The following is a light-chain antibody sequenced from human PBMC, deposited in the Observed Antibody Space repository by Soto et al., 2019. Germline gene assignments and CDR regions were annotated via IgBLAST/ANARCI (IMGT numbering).Light chain of an antibody. Sequence: QSALTQPASVSGSPGQSITITCTGTSSDIGGYDYVSWYQHHPGKAPKVIIYGVTNRPSGVSRRFSGSKSANTASLTISGLQAEDEADYYCTSYTSSSTHVFGTGTKLTVL. CDR2: GVT. CDR3: TSYTSSSTHV. V-gene: IGLV2-14*01. CDR1: SSDIGGYDY. J-gene: IGLJ1*01.